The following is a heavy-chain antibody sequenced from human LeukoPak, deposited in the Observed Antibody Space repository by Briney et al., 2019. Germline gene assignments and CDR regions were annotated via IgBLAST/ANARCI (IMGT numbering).Heavy chain of an antibody. V-gene: IGHV3-21*01. CDR1: GFTFSRYT. CDR3: ARGPPHLSDY. Sequence: GGSLRLSCAASGFTFSRYTMNWVRQAPGKGLEWVSSISRTSTYIYYADSVKGRFTISRDNTKNSLYLQMNSLRAEDTALYYCARGPPHLSDYWGQGTLVTASS. D-gene: IGHD1-14*01. CDR2: ISRTSTYI. J-gene: IGHJ4*02.